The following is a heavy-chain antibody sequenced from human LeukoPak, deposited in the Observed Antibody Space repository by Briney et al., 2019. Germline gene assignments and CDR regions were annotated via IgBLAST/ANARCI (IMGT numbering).Heavy chain of an antibody. J-gene: IGHJ4*02. D-gene: IGHD6-19*01. CDR1: GGSITTTNY. CDR3: ARSVAGLNGPFDY. CDR2: MYYSGST. Sequence: SETLSLTCGVSGGSITTTNYWSWLRQPPGKGLEWIGYMYYSGSTQYNASLKSRVTILVDTSNNQLSLKLTSVTAADTAVYFCARSVAGLNGPFDYWGQGTLVTVSS. V-gene: IGHV4-59*08.